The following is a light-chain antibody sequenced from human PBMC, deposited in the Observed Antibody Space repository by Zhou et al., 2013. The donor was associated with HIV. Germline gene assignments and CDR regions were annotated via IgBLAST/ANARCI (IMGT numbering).Light chain of an antibody. CDR2: GAS. CDR1: QTVSSSY. CDR3: QEYNIYSST. Sequence: EIVLTQSPGTLSLSPGERATLSCRASQTVSSSYLAWYQQKPGQAPRLLIYGASNRATGIPDRFSGSGSGTEFTLTINSLQPDDFAAYYCQEYNIYSSTFAQGTKLEIK. J-gene: IGKJ2*01. V-gene: IGKV3-20*01.